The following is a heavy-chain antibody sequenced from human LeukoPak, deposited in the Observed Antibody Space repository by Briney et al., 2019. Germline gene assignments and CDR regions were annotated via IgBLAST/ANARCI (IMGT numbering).Heavy chain of an antibody. CDR3: ARDGILGSHDY. J-gene: IGHJ4*02. CDR1: GFTLRSYW. Sequence: GGSLRLSCAASGFTLRSYWLHWVRQAPGKGLVWVSRIDSDGSGTSYADSVKGRFAISRDNAKNTLYLQMRNLRAEDTAVYYCARDGILGSHDYWGQGTLVTVSS. V-gene: IGHV3-74*01. CDR2: IDSDGSGT. D-gene: IGHD3-3*02.